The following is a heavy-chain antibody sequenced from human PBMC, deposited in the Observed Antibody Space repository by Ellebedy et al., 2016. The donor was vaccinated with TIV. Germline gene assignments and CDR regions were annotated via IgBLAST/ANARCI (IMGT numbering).Heavy chain of an antibody. D-gene: IGHD6-13*01. J-gene: IGHJ5*02. CDR3: AREIQSSNWEGDWFDT. Sequence: PGGSLRLSCAASGFSFSDYYMSWIRQAPGKGLEWVSYMSGGGGHTKYADSVKGRFTISRDNAKNSLFLHLSTLRADDTAVYYCAREIQSSNWEGDWFDTWGQGTLVTVSS. V-gene: IGHV3-11*06. CDR1: GFSFSDYY. CDR2: MSGGGGHT.